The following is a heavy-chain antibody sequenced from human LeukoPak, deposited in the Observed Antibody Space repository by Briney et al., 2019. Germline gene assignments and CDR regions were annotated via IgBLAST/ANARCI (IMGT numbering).Heavy chain of an antibody. CDR3: ARGIIVVVPAASWSSGWSRTQDAFDI. CDR1: GGSISSGGYY. Sequence: SETLSLTCTVSGGSISSGGYYWSWIRQHPGKGLEWIGYIYYSGSTYYNPSLKSRVTISVDTSKNQFSLKLSSVTAADTAVYYCARGIIVVVPAASWSSGWSRTQDAFDIWGQGTMVTVSS. J-gene: IGHJ3*02. D-gene: IGHD2-2*01. V-gene: IGHV4-31*03. CDR2: IYYSGST.